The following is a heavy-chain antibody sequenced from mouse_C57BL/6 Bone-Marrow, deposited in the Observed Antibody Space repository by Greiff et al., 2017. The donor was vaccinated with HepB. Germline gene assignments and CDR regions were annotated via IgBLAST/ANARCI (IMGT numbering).Heavy chain of an antibody. J-gene: IGHJ4*01. CDR3: ARRVPRGAMDY. CDR1: GYTFTSYG. CDR2: IYPRSGNT. V-gene: IGHV1-81*01. Sequence: VHLQQSGAELARPGASVKLSCKASGYTFTSYGISWVKQRTGQGLEWIGEIYPRSGNTYYNEKFKGKATLTADKSSSTAYMELRSLTSEDSAVYFCARRVPRGAMDYWGQGTSVTVSS. D-gene: IGHD2-14*01.